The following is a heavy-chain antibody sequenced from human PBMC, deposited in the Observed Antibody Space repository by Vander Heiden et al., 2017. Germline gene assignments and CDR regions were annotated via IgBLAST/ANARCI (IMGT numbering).Heavy chain of an antibody. Sequence: EVQLVESGEGLVKPGGSLRLSCAASGFTFSSYSMNWVRQAPGKGLEWVSSISSSSSYIYYADSVKGRFTISRDNAKNSLYLQMNSLRAEDTAVYYCARDPGYSPQFDPWGQGTLVTVSS. D-gene: IGHD2-15*01. CDR3: ARDPGYSPQFDP. CDR2: ISSSSSYI. CDR1: GFTFSSYS. V-gene: IGHV3-21*01. J-gene: IGHJ5*02.